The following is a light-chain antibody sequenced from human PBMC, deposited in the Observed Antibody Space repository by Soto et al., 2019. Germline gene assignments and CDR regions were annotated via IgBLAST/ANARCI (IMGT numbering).Light chain of an antibody. J-gene: IGKJ1*01. Sequence: DIQMTQSPSSLSASVGDRVTITCRASQSISTYLNWYQQTPGKAPKLLIYAASSLQSGVPSRFSGSGSGTDFTLTISSLHPEDSATYYCQQYNILSTFGQGTKVDVK. CDR2: AAS. CDR1: QSISTY. V-gene: IGKV1-39*01. CDR3: QQYNILST.